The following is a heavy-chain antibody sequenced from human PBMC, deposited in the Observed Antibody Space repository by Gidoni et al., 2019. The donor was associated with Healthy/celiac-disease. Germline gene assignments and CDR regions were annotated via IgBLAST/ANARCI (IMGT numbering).Heavy chain of an antibody. CDR3: ARAGGIVGAKGAFDI. CDR2: INPNSGGT. CDR1: GYTFTGYY. Sequence: QVQLVQSGAEVKKPGASVKVSCKDSGYTFTGYYMHWVRQAPGQGLEWMGWINPNSGGTNYAQKFQGWVTMTRDTSISPAYMELSRLRSDDTAVYYCARAGGIVGAKGAFDIWGQGTMVTVSS. D-gene: IGHD1-26*01. J-gene: IGHJ3*02. V-gene: IGHV1-2*04.